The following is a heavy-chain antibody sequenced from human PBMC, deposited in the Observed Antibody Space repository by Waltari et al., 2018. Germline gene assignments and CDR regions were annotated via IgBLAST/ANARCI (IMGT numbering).Heavy chain of an antibody. J-gene: IGHJ6*03. CDR1: GGSISSGSYY. CDR2: IYTSGGT. Sequence: QVQLQESGPGLVKPSQTLSLTCTVSGGSISSGSYYWSWIRQPAGKGLEWIGRIYTSGGTTYNPSLKSRVTISVDTSKNQFSLKLSSVTAADTAVYYCARGTGGGYYMDVWGKGTTVTVSS. D-gene: IGHD3-16*01. V-gene: IGHV4-61*02. CDR3: ARGTGGGYYMDV.